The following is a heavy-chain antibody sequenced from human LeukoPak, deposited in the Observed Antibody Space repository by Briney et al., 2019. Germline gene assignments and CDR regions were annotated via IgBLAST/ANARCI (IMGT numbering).Heavy chain of an antibody. D-gene: IGHD3-3*01. CDR2: ISYDGSNK. J-gene: IGHJ6*02. CDR3: AKAPSWRPTYYGMDV. CDR1: GFTFSSYG. Sequence: GGSLRLSCAASGFTFSSYGMHWVRQAPGKGLEWVAVISYDGSNKYYADSVKGRFTISRDNSKNTLYLQMNSLRAEDTAVYYCAKAPSWRPTYYGMDVWGLGTTVTVSS. V-gene: IGHV3-30*18.